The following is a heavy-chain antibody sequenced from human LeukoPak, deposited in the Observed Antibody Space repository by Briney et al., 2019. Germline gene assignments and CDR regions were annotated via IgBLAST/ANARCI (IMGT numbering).Heavy chain of an antibody. V-gene: IGHV4-59*08. J-gene: IGHJ4*02. CDR2: IYYSGST. D-gene: IGHD6-13*01. CDR3: ASTWYSSSWYYFDY. Sequence: SETLSLTCTVSGGSISSYYWSWIRQPPGKGLEWIGYIYYSGSTNYNPSLKSRVTISVDTSKNQFSLKLSSVTAADTAVYYCASTWYSSSWYYFDYWGQGTLVNVSS. CDR1: GGSISSYY.